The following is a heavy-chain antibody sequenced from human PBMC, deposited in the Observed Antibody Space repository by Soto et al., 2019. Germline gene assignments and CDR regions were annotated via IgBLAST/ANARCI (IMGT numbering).Heavy chain of an antibody. D-gene: IGHD3-3*01. V-gene: IGHV3-74*01. CDR3: AKAYYDFWSGYKGTVCFDY. CDR2: INSDGSTT. J-gene: IGHJ4*02. Sequence: GGSLRLSCAASGFTFSSYWMHWVRQAPGKGLVWVSRINSDGSTTNYVDSVKGRFTISRDNAKNTVYLQMNSLRAEDTAVYYCAKAYYDFWSGYKGTVCFDYWGQGTLVTVSS. CDR1: GFTFSSYW.